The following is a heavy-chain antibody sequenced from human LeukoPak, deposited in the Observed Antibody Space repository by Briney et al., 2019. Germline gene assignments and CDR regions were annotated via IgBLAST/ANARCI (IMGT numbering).Heavy chain of an antibody. Sequence: PSETLSLTCTVSGGSISSYDWSWIRQPPGKGLEWIGYIYYSGSTNYNPSLKSRVTISVDTSKNQFSLKLSSVTAADTAVYYCARDIAAAGHFDYWGQGTLVTVSS. V-gene: IGHV4-59*01. D-gene: IGHD6-13*01. CDR2: IYYSGST. CDR1: GGSISSYD. CDR3: ARDIAAAGHFDY. J-gene: IGHJ4*02.